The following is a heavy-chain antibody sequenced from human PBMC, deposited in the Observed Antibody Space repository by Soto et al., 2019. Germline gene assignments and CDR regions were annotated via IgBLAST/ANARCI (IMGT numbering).Heavy chain of an antibody. CDR2: ISTYNGNT. J-gene: IGHJ4*02. D-gene: IGHD6-6*01. V-gene: IGHV1-18*01. CDR3: ASQLTIAARPMGV. CDR1: GYTFTSYG. Sequence: QVQLVQSGAEVKKPGASVKVACKASGYTFTSYGISWVRQAPGLGLEWMGWISTYNGNTNYAQKLQGRVTMTTDTSTSIVYMELRSLRSDDTAVYYCASQLTIAARPMGVWGQGTLLTVSS.